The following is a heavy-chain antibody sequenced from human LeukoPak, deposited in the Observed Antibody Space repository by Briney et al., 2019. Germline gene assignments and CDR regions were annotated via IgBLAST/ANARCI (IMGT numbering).Heavy chain of an antibody. CDR2: IYYSGST. Sequence: SGTLSLTCAVSGGSISGSSYYWGWIRQPPGKGLEWIGSIYYSGSTYYNPSLKSRVTISVDTSKNQFSLKLSSVTAADTAAYYCARIVGASDYWGQGTLVTVSS. D-gene: IGHD1-26*01. J-gene: IGHJ4*02. CDR3: ARIVGASDY. CDR1: GGSISGSSYY. V-gene: IGHV4-39*01.